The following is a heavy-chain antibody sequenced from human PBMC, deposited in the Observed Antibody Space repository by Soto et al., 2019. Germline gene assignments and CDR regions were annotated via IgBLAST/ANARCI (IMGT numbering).Heavy chain of an antibody. CDR3: ASPSQRELISLRYYGMDV. V-gene: IGHV1-69*02. CDR1: GGTFSSYT. Sequence: QVQLVQSGAEVKKPGSSVRVSCKASGGTFSSYTINWVRQAPGQGPEWMGRIIPMRGLANYAQNFKARVTITADRSTSTAYMALSSLGSEDTAVFYCASPSQRELISLRYYGMDVWGQGTTVTVSS. J-gene: IGHJ6*02. D-gene: IGHD1-26*01. CDR2: IIPMRGLA.